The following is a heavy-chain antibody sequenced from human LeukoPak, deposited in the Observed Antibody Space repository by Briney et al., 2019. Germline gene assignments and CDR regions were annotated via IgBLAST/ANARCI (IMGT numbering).Heavy chain of an antibody. V-gene: IGHV1-18*01. D-gene: IGHD4-23*01. CDR2: ISAYNGNT. CDR1: GYTFTSYG. CDR3: ARVSGNPPHHDAFDI. J-gene: IGHJ3*02. Sequence: ASVKVSCKASGYTFTSYGISWVRQAPGQGLEWMGWISAYNGNTNYAQKFQGRVTITADESTSTAYMELSSLRSEDTAVYYCARVSGNPPHHDAFDIWGQGTMVTVSS.